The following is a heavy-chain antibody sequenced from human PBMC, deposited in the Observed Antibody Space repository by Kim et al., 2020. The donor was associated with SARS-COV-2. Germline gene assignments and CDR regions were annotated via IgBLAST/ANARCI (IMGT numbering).Heavy chain of an antibody. V-gene: IGHV3-48*02. CDR2: IRSNSEDT. D-gene: IGHD3-3*01. Sequence: GGSLRLSCAASGFIFSNDPMNWVRQAPGKGLEWVSNIRSNSEDTSYADSVKGRFTVSRDNAKNSLYLQMISLRDEDTAVYYCVRDWEWSFDSWGQGTLVSLSS. CDR1: GFIFSNDP. CDR3: VRDWEWSFDS. J-gene: IGHJ4*02.